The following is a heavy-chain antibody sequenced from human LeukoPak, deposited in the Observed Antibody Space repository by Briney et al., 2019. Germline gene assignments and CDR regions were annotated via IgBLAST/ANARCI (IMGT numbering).Heavy chain of an antibody. CDR1: GDTVTAYY. CDR3: AHFSRSSGVDN. J-gene: IGHJ4*02. D-gene: IGHD6-6*01. Sequence: ASVRVSCKASGDTVTAYYMHRVRQAPGEGLEWMGWINPNTGDTKYAQKFQGRVTMTKDASISTAYMDLSRLTYDDTAVYYCAHFSRSSGVDNWGQGTLVIVSS. CDR2: INPNTGDT. V-gene: IGHV1-2*02.